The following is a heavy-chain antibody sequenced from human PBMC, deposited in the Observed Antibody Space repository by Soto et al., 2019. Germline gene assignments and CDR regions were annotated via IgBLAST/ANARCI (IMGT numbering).Heavy chain of an antibody. CDR2: MSGSGGST. V-gene: IGHV3-23*01. J-gene: IGHJ4*02. CDR3: AKSYSSNWYDYFDY. Sequence: LRLSCAVYGFTFSTYAMSWVRQAPGKGLEWVSAMSGSGGSTYYADSVKGRFTISRDNSKNTLYLQMNSLRAEDTALYYCAKSYSSNWYDYFDYWGRGTLVTVSS. D-gene: IGHD6-13*01. CDR1: GFTFSTYA.